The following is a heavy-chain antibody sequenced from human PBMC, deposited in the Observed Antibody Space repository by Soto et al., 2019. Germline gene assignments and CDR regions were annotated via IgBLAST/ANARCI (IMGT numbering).Heavy chain of an antibody. V-gene: IGHV4-31*03. D-gene: IGHD1-20*01. CDR2: IYYSGGT. CDR3: ARDTRYNWNRVLDY. CDR1: GGSISSGGYY. Sequence: QVQLQESGPGLVKPSQTLSLTCTVSGGSISSGGYYWSWIRQHPGKGLEWIGYIYYSGGTYYNPSLKSRGTITVDTSKNQISLKLSSVTAADTAVYYCARDTRYNWNRVLDYWGQGTLVTVSS. J-gene: IGHJ4*02.